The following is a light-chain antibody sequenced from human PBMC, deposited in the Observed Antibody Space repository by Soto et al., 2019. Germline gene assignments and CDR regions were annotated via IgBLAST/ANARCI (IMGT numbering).Light chain of an antibody. Sequence: QSALTQPASVSGSPGQSITISCTGTSSDVGGYNYVSWYQQHPGKAPKLMIYEVTNRPSGVSNRFSGSKSGNTASLTISGLQAGDGADYYLSSYTSSRPLIFGGGTKLTVL. CDR3: SSYTSSRPLI. CDR1: SSDVGGYNY. J-gene: IGLJ2*01. V-gene: IGLV2-14*01. CDR2: EVT.